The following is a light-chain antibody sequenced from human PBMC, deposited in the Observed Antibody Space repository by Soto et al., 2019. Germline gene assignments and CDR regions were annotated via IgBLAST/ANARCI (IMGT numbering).Light chain of an antibody. V-gene: IGLV1-40*01. J-gene: IGLJ3*02. CDR2: GNS. Sequence: QSVLTQPPSVSGAPGQRVTISCTGSSSNTGAGYDVHWYQQLPGTAPKLLIYGNSNRPSGVPDRFSGSKSGTSASLGITGLQAEDEADYYCQSYDSSLNGWVFGGGTSSPS. CDR1: SSNTGAGYD. CDR3: QSYDSSLNGWV.